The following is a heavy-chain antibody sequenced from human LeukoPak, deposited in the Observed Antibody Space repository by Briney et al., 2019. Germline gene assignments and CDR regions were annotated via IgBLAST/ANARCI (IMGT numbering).Heavy chain of an antibody. Sequence: GGSLRLSCAVSGFTFSSYAMHWVRQAPGKGLEWVAFISSDGNNEYYADSVKGRFTISRDNAKNSLYLQMNSLRDEDTAVYYCARTTASIGVFWFDPWGQGTLVTVSS. CDR2: ISSDGNNE. CDR1: GFTFSSYA. CDR3: ARTTASIGVFWFDP. D-gene: IGHD4-4*01. V-gene: IGHV3-30-3*01. J-gene: IGHJ5*02.